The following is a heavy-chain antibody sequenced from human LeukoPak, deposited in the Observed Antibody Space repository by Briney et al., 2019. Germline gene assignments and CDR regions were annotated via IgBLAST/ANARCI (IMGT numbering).Heavy chain of an antibody. J-gene: IGHJ4*02. Sequence: GGSPRLSCAVSGFTFSNYAMSWVRQAPGTGLEWFSAITDSGGDTYYSDSVKGRFIISRDNSKNSLYLHMNSLRAEDTAVYHCAKGSSASRPYYFDYWGQGTLVTVSS. D-gene: IGHD2-2*01. V-gene: IGHV3-23*01. CDR3: AKGSSASRPYYFDY. CDR2: ITDSGGDT. CDR1: GFTFSNYA.